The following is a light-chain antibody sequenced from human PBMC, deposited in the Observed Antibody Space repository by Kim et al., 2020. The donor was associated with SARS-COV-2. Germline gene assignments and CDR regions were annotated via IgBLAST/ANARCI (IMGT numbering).Light chain of an antibody. V-gene: IGLV6-57*01. Sequence: GKTVIISCTRSSGSIVSDFVQWFQQRPGSSPTTVIYEEHKRPSGVPDRFSGSVDSSSNSASLTISGLRTEDEADYYCQSYDDNIWVFGGGTKLTVL. J-gene: IGLJ3*02. CDR3: QSYDDNIWV. CDR1: SGSIVSDF. CDR2: EEH.